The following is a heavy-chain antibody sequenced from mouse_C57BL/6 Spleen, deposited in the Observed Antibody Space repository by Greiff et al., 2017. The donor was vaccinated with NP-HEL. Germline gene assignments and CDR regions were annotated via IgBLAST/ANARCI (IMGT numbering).Heavy chain of an antibody. V-gene: IGHV5-4*01. CDR2: ISDGGSYT. Sequence: EVKLMESGGGLVKPGGSLKLSCAASGFTFSSYAMSWVRQTPEKRLEWVATISDGGSYTYYPDNVKGRFTISRDNAKNNLYLQMSHLKSEDTAMYYCARDPTVVEAMDYWGQGTSVTVSS. D-gene: IGHD1-1*01. CDR1: GFTFSSYA. CDR3: ARDPTVVEAMDY. J-gene: IGHJ4*01.